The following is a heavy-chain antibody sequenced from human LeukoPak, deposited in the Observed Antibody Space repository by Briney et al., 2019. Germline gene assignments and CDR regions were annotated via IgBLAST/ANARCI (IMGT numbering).Heavy chain of an antibody. D-gene: IGHD2-2*01. CDR1: GFIFSSYS. J-gene: IGHJ4*02. CDR3: ARGGFGVPAAAD. Sequence: GGSLRLSCAACGFIFSSYSMNWVRQAPGKGLEWVSSISSSSSYIYYADSVKGRFTISRDNAKNSLYLQMNSLRAEDTAVYYCARGGFGVPAAADWGQGTLVTVSS. V-gene: IGHV3-21*01. CDR2: ISSSSSYI.